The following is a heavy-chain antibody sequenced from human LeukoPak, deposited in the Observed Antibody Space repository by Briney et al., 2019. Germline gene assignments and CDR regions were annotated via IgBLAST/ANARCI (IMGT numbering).Heavy chain of an antibody. CDR2: IIPIFGTA. V-gene: IGHV1-69*13. Sequence: GASVKVSCKASGGTFSSYAISWVRQAPGQGLEWMGGIIPIFGTANYAQKFQGRVTITADESTGTAYMELSSLRSEDTAVYYCARFIVGANRDYWGQGTLVTVSS. D-gene: IGHD1-26*01. J-gene: IGHJ4*02. CDR1: GGTFSSYA. CDR3: ARFIVGANRDY.